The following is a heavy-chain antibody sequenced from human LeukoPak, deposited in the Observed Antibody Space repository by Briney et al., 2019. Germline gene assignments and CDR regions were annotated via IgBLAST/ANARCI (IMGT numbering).Heavy chain of an antibody. V-gene: IGHV3-7*01. D-gene: IGHD3-10*01. CDR3: VKVAKYYYGSETYYFFEH. CDR1: GLTFTTYW. Sequence: PGESLRLSCAASGLTFTTYWMSWVRQLPGKGLEWAANINQDGTEKYYVDSVKGRFTISRDNAKNSLDLQMNSLRVEDTAIYYCVKVAKYYYGSETYYFFEHWGQGTPVTASS. J-gene: IGHJ4*02. CDR2: INQDGTEK.